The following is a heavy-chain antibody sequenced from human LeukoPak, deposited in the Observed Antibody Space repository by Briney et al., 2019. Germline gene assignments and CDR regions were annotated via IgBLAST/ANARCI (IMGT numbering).Heavy chain of an antibody. J-gene: IGHJ3*02. CDR2: INAGNGNT. Sequence: GASVKVSCKASGYTFTSYAMNWVRQAPGQRLEWMGWINAGNGNTKYSQKFQGRVTITRDTSASTAYMELSSLRSEDTAVYYCARDRGGGVYSSGWYGSAFDIWGQGTMVTVSS. D-gene: IGHD6-19*01. CDR3: ARDRGGGVYSSGWYGSAFDI. V-gene: IGHV1-3*01. CDR1: GYTFTSYA.